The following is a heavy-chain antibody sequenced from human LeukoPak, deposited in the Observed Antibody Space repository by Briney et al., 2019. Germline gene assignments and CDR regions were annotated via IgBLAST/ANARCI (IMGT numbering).Heavy chain of an antibody. Sequence: GGSLRLSCAASGFTFSTYWMHWVRQAPGKGLVWVSRVSADGSSTTSADSVKGRFTISRDNAKNTLYLQMNSLRAEDTVIYYCARGPINSNSGTWGQGTLVTVSS. J-gene: IGHJ5*02. CDR3: ARGPINSNSGT. CDR2: VSADGSST. V-gene: IGHV3-74*01. CDR1: GFTFSTYW. D-gene: IGHD4-23*01.